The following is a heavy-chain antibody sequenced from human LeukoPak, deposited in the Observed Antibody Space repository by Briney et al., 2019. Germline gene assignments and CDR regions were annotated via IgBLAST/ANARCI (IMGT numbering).Heavy chain of an antibody. CDR2: IKQDGSEK. J-gene: IGHJ3*02. Sequence: PGGSLRLSCAVSGFSFSGYWMTWVRQAPGKGLEWVANIKQDGSEKYYVDSVKGRFTISRDNAKNSLYLQMTSLRAEDTAVYYCARDGSSSFDDAFDIWGQGTMVTVSS. CDR3: ARDGSSSFDDAFDI. D-gene: IGHD6-6*01. CDR1: GFSFSGYW. V-gene: IGHV3-7*01.